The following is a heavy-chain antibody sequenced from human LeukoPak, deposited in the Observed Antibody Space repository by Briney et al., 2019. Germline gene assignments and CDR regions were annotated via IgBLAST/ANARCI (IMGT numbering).Heavy chain of an antibody. D-gene: IGHD2-2*01. J-gene: IGHJ4*02. CDR2: ISAYNGNT. CDR1: GYTFINYG. Sequence: GASVKVSCKASGYTFINYGISWVRQAPGQGLEWMGWISAYNGNTNYAQKLQGRVTMTTDTSTSTAYMELRSLRSDDTAVYYCARAVGSIVVVPAAQFDYWGQGTLVTVSS. CDR3: ARAVGSIVVVPAAQFDY. V-gene: IGHV1-18*01.